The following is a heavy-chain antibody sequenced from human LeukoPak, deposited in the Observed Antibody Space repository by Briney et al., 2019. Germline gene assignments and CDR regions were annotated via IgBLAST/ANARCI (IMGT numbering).Heavy chain of an antibody. CDR2: IYYSGST. CDR1: GGSISSYY. CDR3: ARTMTTVLGWFDP. D-gene: IGHD4-17*01. J-gene: IGHJ5*02. Sequence: ETSETLSLTCTVSGGSISSYYWSWIRQPPGKGLEWIGYIYYSGSTNYNPSLKSRVTISVDTSKNQFSLKLSSVTAADTAVYYCARTMTTVLGWFDPWGQGTLVTVSS. V-gene: IGHV4-59*12.